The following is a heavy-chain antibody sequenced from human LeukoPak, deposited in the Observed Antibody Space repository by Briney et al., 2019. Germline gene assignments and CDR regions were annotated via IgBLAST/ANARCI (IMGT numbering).Heavy chain of an antibody. J-gene: IGHJ4*02. CDR1: GFSFSEYY. Sequence: PGGSLRLSCAASGFSFSEYYMSWIRQAPEKGLEWIAYISSGPIYTNHADSVKGRFTISRDNTKNSLYPQMNSLRAEDTAVYYCDFSLDCSGGSCYLDYWGQGTLVTVSS. CDR2: ISSGPIYT. CDR3: DFSLDCSGGSCYLDY. D-gene: IGHD2-15*01. V-gene: IGHV3-11*03.